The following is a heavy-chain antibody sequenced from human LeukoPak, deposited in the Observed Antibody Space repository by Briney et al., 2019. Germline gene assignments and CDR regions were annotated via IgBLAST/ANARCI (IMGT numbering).Heavy chain of an antibody. CDR1: GFTFDDYA. CDR2: ISYDGSNK. J-gene: IGHJ4*02. CDR3: ARARRITVTMKGFDY. D-gene: IGHD4-17*01. V-gene: IGHV3-30-3*01. Sequence: GGSLRLSCAASGFTFDDYAMHWVRQAPGKGLEWVAVISYDGSNKYYADSVKGRFTISRDNSKNTLYLQMNSLRAEDTAVYYCARARRITVTMKGFDYWGQGTLVTVSS.